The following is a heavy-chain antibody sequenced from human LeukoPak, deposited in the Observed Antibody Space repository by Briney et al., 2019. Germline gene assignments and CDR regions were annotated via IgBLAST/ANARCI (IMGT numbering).Heavy chain of an antibody. CDR1: GFTFSSYW. CDR3: ARDRYYIFDY. Sequence: PGGSLRLSCVASGFTFSSYWMHWVRQAPGKGPVWVSRINNDGSSAIYADSVKGRFTISRDNAKSTVYLQMNSLRAEDTAVYFCARDRYYIFDYWGQGAPVTVSS. D-gene: IGHD3-10*01. J-gene: IGHJ4*02. CDR2: INNDGSSA. V-gene: IGHV3-74*01.